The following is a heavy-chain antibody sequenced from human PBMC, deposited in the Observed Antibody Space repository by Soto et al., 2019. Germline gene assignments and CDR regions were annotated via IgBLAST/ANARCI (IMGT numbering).Heavy chain of an antibody. J-gene: IGHJ4*02. D-gene: IGHD5-18*01. V-gene: IGHV3-23*01. Sequence: TGGSLRLSCAASGFTFRRYAMSWVRQAPGKGLEWVSAISDSGDATYYADAVKGRLTISRDNSKNTLYLQMNSLRAEDTAVYYCAKRGTPMAFDYWGQGILVTVSS. CDR3: AKRGTPMAFDY. CDR2: ISDSGDAT. CDR1: GFTFRRYA.